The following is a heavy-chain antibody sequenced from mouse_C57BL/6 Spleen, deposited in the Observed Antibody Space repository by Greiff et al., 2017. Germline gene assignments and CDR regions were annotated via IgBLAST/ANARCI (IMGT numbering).Heavy chain of an antibody. D-gene: IGHD2-4*01. J-gene: IGHJ3*01. V-gene: IGHV14-3*01. CDR3: ARLLLYDYDGAGFAY. CDR1: GFNIKNTY. CDR2: IDPANGNT. Sequence: EVMLVESVAELVRPGASVKLSCTASGFNIKNTYMHWVKQRPEQGLEWIGRIDPANGNTKYAPKFQGKATITADTSSNTAYLQLSSLTSEDTAIYYCARLLLYDYDGAGFAYGGQGTLVTVSA.